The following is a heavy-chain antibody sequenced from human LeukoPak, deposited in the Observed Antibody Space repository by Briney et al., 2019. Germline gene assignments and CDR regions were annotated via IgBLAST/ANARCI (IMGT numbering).Heavy chain of an antibody. CDR3: ARWFCKSINCYYDL. V-gene: IGHV3-53*01. J-gene: IGHJ4*02. D-gene: IGHD2/OR15-2a*01. Sequence: GGSLRLSCAASGITVSSNYMSWVRQAPGKGLEWVSFIYTDGSGGTTVYADSVKGRFTISRDTSQNTLFPQMDSLGAEDTAVYYCARWFCKSINCYYDLWGRGTLVTVSS. CDR1: GITVSSNY. CDR2: IYTDGSGGTT.